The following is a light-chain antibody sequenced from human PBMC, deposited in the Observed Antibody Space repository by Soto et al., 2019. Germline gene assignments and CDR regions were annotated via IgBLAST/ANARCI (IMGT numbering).Light chain of an antibody. CDR2: DVS. Sequence: QPASVSGSPGQSITISCTGTSSDVGGYNNVSWYQQHPGKAPKFMIYDVSNRPSGVSNRFSGSKSGNTASLTISGLQAEDEADYYCSSYTTSNTRQIVFGTGTKLTVL. V-gene: IGLV2-14*01. J-gene: IGLJ1*01. CDR1: SSDVGGYNN. CDR3: SSYTTSNTRQIV.